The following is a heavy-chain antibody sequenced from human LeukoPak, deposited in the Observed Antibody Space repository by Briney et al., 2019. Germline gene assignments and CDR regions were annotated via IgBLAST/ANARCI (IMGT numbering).Heavy chain of an antibody. CDR1: GFTFSSYA. Sequence: GGSLRLSCAASGFTFSSYAMHWVRQAPGKGLEWVAVISYDGSNKYYADSVKGRFTISRDNSKNTLHLQMNSPRAEDTAVYYCARELPFDHWGQGTLVTVSS. J-gene: IGHJ4*02. CDR2: ISYDGSNK. CDR3: ARELPFDH. V-gene: IGHV3-30*04. D-gene: IGHD2-21*02.